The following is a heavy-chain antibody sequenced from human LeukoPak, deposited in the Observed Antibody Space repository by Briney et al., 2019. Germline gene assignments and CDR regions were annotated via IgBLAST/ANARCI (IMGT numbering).Heavy chain of an antibody. D-gene: IGHD2-2*01. J-gene: IGHJ4*02. CDR2: ISYDGSNK. CDR1: GFTFSSYG. CDR3: AKSSTSGKGSFDY. V-gene: IGHV3-30*18. Sequence: GQSLRLSCAASGFTFSSYGMHWVRQAPGKGLEWVAVISYDGSNKYYADSVKGRFTISRDNSKNTLYLQMNSLRAEDTAVYYCAKSSTSGKGSFDYWGQGTLVTVSS.